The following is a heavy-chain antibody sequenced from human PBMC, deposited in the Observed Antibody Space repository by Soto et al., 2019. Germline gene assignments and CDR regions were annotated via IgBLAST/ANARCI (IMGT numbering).Heavy chain of an antibody. CDR1: GFTFSSYA. CDR2: ISGSGGST. D-gene: IGHD3-22*01. CDR3: AKQPSNYYDSSGYYSFDY. Sequence: PGGSLRLSCAASGFTFSSYAMSWVRQAPGKGLEWVSAISGSGGSTYYADSVEGRFTISRDNSKNTLYLQMNSLRAEDTAVYYCAKQPSNYYDSSGYYSFDYWGQGTLVTVSS. J-gene: IGHJ4*02. V-gene: IGHV3-23*01.